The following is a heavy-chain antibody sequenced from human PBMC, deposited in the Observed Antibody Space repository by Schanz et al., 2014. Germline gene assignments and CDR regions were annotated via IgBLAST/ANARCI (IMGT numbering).Heavy chain of an antibody. CDR1: GFTFTGHW. CDR3: ARSMIIVDKAFDY. J-gene: IGHJ4*02. CDR2: IKEDGSKK. Sequence: DVQLVESGGGLVQPGGSLRLSCAASGFTFTGHWMSWVRQAPGKGLEWEANIKEDGSKKYYVDSVRGRFTISRDNSKNTLYLQMNSLRVEDTAVYYCARSMIIVDKAFDYWGQGTLVTVSS. D-gene: IGHD3-22*01. V-gene: IGHV3-7*01.